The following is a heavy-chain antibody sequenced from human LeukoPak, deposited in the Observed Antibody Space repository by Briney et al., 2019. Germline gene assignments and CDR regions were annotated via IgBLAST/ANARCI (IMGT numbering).Heavy chain of an antibody. D-gene: IGHD2-2*01. Sequence: GGSLRPSCAASGFIFTNYEMNWVRQAPGKGLEWVSYISSSGSTIYYADSVKGRFTISRDNAKNSLYLQMNSLRAEDTAIYYCARVNKGYCSSTSCSPDSDYGYWGQGTLVTVSS. V-gene: IGHV3-48*03. CDR3: ARVNKGYCSSTSCSPDSDYGY. J-gene: IGHJ4*02. CDR2: ISSSGSTI. CDR1: GFIFTNYE.